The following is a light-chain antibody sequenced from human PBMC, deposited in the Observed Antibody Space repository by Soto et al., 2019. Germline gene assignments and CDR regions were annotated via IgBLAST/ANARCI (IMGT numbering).Light chain of an antibody. J-gene: IGKJ1*01. V-gene: IGKV1-5*03. CDR1: ESISSW. Sequence: DIHMTQSPSTLSASVGDRVIITCRASESISSWLAWYQQKPGKAPKLLIYKASTLESGVPSRFSGSGSGTDFTLTISGLQPEDFAIYYCQQYKTYSRTLGQGTKVDIK. CDR3: QQYKTYSRT. CDR2: KAS.